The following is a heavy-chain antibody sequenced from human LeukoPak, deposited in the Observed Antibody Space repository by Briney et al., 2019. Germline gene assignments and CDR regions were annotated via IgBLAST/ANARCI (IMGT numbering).Heavy chain of an antibody. CDR3: ASSYSLGHCSGGSCYPLYYFDY. J-gene: IGHJ4*02. Sequence: SETLSLTCAVYGGSFSGYYWSWIRQPPGKGLEWIGEINHSGSTNYNPSLKSRVTISVDTSKNQFPLKLSSVTAADTAVYYCASSYSLGHCSGGSCYPLYYFDYWGQGTLVTVSS. D-gene: IGHD2-15*01. CDR2: INHSGST. V-gene: IGHV4-34*01. CDR1: GGSFSGYY.